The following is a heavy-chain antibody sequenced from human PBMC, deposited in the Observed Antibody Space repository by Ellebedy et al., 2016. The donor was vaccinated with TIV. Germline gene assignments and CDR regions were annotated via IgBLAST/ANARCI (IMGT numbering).Heavy chain of an antibody. D-gene: IGHD4-23*01. CDR1: GGPISSGGYY. CDR3: ARDPVGVGPAFDV. Sequence: PSETLSLTCTVSGGPISSGGYYWSWVRQAPGKGLEWVSSITESGGNTYYADSVQGRFTISRDNSKDTLYLQMNSLRAEDTAIYYCARDPVGVGPAFDVWGQGTMVTVSS. CDR2: ITESGGNT. J-gene: IGHJ3*01. V-gene: IGHV3-23*01.